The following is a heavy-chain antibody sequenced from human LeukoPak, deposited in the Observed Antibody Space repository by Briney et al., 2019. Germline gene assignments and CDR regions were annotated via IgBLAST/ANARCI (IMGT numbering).Heavy chain of an antibody. Sequence: GGSLRLSCAASGFTFSSYGMHWVRQAPGKGLEWVAVIWYDGSNKYYADSVKGRFTISRDNSKNTLYLQMNSLRAEDTAVYYCARDFARPGLFVYWGQGTLVTVSS. D-gene: IGHD6-6*01. CDR3: ARDFARPGLFVY. CDR2: IWYDGSNK. V-gene: IGHV3-33*01. J-gene: IGHJ4*02. CDR1: GFTFSSYG.